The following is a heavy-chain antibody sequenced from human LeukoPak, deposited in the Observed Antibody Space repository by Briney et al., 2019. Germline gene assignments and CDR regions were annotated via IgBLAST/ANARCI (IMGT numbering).Heavy chain of an antibody. CDR2: ISGSGGST. J-gene: IGHJ3*02. CDR1: GFTFSSYA. V-gene: IGHV3-23*01. CDR3: AKAATGTTRDAFDI. Sequence: PGGSLRLSCAASGFTFSSYAMSWVRQAPGKGLEWVSAISGSGGSTYYADSVNRRFTLSRHNSKTTLYLQMNSLRAEDTAVYYCAKAATGTTRDAFDIWGQGTMVTVSS. D-gene: IGHD1-1*01.